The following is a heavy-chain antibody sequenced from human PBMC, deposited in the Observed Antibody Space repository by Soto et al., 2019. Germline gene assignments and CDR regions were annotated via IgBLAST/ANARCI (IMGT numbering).Heavy chain of an antibody. CDR3: ARNYHGLGV. Sequence: ASVKVSCKASGYTFTMYEIYWVRQAPGQKLEWMGWINAGNGNTKYSQKFQGRVTITRDTSASTAYMELGGLTSEDTAVYYCARNYHGLGVWGKGTTVTVSS. V-gene: IGHV1-3*01. CDR1: GYTFTMYE. J-gene: IGHJ6*04. CDR2: INAGNGNT. D-gene: IGHD3-10*01.